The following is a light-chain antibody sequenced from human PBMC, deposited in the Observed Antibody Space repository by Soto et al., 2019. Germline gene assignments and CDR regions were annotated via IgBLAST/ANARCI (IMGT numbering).Light chain of an antibody. CDR1: HSVNSH. CDR2: GAS. J-gene: IGKJ5*01. Sequence: MMMTQSPATLSVSPGERVTLSCRTSHSVNSHVAWYQQKPGQAPRLLIYGASTRATGFPARFSGTGSGTEFTLTITSLQSEDFAVYYCQQYNSWPTFGQGTRLEI. V-gene: IGKV3-15*01. CDR3: QQYNSWPT.